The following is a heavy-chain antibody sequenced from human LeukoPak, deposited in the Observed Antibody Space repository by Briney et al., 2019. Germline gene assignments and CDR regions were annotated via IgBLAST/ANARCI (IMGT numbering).Heavy chain of an antibody. CDR2: ISGSGGST. Sequence: PGGSLRLSCAASGFSFSSYAMSWVRQAPGKGLEWVSAISGSGGSTYYADSVKGRFTISRDNSKNTLYLQMNSLRAEDTAVYYCAKVPAIPAAIIAYFDYWGQGTLVTVSS. D-gene: IGHD2-2*01. CDR1: GFSFSSYA. V-gene: IGHV3-23*01. J-gene: IGHJ4*02. CDR3: AKVPAIPAAIIAYFDY.